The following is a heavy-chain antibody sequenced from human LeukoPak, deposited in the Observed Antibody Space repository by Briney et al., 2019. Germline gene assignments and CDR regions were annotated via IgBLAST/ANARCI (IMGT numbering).Heavy chain of an antibody. D-gene: IGHD3-22*01. CDR3: ARDSASSGSFDY. Sequence: SETLSLTCTVSGGSISSSSYYWGWIRQPPEKGLEWIGSIYYSGSTYYNPSLKSRVTISVDTSKNQFSLKLSSVTAADTAVYYCARDSASSGSFDYWGQGTLVTVSS. J-gene: IGHJ4*02. V-gene: IGHV4-39*07. CDR1: GGSISSSSYY. CDR2: IYYSGST.